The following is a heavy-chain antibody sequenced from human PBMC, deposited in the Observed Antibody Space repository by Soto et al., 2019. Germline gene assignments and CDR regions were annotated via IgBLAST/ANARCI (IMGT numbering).Heavy chain of an antibody. V-gene: IGHV3-30*18. J-gene: IGHJ4*02. Sequence: SGGSLRLSCAASGFTFSSYDMYWVRQAPGKGLEWVGVISYDGSNKYYADSVKGRFTISRDNSKNTLYLQMNSLRAEDTAVYYCAKEGGWNYPGYWGQGTLVTVS. CDR2: ISYDGSNK. CDR1: GFTFSSYD. D-gene: IGHD6-19*01. CDR3: AKEGGWNYPGY.